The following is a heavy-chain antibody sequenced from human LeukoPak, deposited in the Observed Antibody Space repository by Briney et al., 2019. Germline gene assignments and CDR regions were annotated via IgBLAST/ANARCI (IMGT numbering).Heavy chain of an antibody. CDR2: GGCT. J-gene: IGHJ4*02. CDR3: AKDIGYCSSTSCYELIFDY. D-gene: IGHD2-2*03. Sequence: GGCTYYADSVQGRFTISRDNSKNTLYLQMNSLRAEDTAVYYCAKDIGYCSSTSCYELIFDYWGQGTLVTVSS. V-gene: IGHV3-23*01.